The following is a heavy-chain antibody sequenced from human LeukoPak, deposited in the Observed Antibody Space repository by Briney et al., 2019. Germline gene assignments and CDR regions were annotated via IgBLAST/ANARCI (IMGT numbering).Heavy chain of an antibody. CDR1: GFTFSSYS. J-gene: IGHJ6*03. D-gene: IGHD6-19*01. CDR2: ISSSSSYI. V-gene: IGHV3-21*01. CDR3: ARDRAVYSSGWKGHYYYYMDV. Sequence: GGSLRLSCAASGFTFSSYSMNWVRQAPGKGLEWVSSISSSSSYIYYADSVKGRFTISRDNAKNSLYLQMNSLRAEDTAVYYCARDRAVYSSGWKGHYYYYMDVWGKGTTVTVSS.